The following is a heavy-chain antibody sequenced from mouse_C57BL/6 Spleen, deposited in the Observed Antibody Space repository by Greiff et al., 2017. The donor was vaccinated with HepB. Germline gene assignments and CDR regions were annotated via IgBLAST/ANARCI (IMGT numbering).Heavy chain of an antibody. D-gene: IGHD2-4*01. Sequence: QVQLQQPGAELVKPGASVKMSCKASGYTFTSYWITWVKQRPGQGLEWIGDIYPGSGSTNYNEKFKSKATLTVDTSSSTAYMQLSSLTSEDSAVYYCARWGLRGKAWFAYWGQGTLVTVSA. J-gene: IGHJ3*01. CDR2: IYPGSGST. CDR3: ARWGLRGKAWFAY. CDR1: GYTFTSYW. V-gene: IGHV1-55*01.